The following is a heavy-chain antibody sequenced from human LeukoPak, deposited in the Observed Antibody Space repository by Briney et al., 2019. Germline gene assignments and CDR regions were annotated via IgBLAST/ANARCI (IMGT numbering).Heavy chain of an antibody. J-gene: IGHJ4*02. CDR3: ARDKYCSGGSCYPRIDY. CDR1: GYTFTSYG. V-gene: IGHV1-18*01. D-gene: IGHD2-15*01. Sequence: GASVKVSCKASGYTFTSYGISWVRQAPGQGLEWTGWISTYNGNTKYAQKLQGRVTMTTDTSTSTAYMELRSLRSDDTAVYYCARDKYCSGGSCYPRIDYWGQGTLVTVSS. CDR2: ISTYNGNT.